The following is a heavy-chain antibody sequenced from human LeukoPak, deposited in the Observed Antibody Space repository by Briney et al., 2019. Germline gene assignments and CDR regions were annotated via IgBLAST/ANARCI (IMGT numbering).Heavy chain of an antibody. V-gene: IGHV3-30-3*01. J-gene: IGHJ4*02. CDR2: ISYDGSNK. CDR3: ARGGYYYDSSGYYYDY. D-gene: IGHD3-22*01. CDR1: GFTFSSYA. Sequence: GGSLRLSCAASGFTFSSYAMHWVRQAPGKGLEWVAVISYDGSNKYYADSVKGRFTISRDNSKNTLYLQMNSLRAEDTAVYYCARGGYYYDSSGYYYDYWGQGTLVTVSS.